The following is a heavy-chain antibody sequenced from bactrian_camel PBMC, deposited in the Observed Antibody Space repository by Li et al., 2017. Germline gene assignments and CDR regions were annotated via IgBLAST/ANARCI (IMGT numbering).Heavy chain of an antibody. CDR1: GFSHSRYC. CDR3: AADVCLEVGSWYLMDPNFGH. J-gene: IGHJ6*01. Sequence: DVQLVESGGGLVQVGGSLTLSCVASGFSHSRYCMGWFRQVPGKAREGVATIGRPGESTYADSVKGRFTISRDNAKKILYLQLDSLQPEDTAMYYCAADVCLEVGSWYLMDPNFGHWVQGTQVTVS. D-gene: IGHD6*01. V-gene: IGHV3S31*01. CDR2: IGRPGEST.